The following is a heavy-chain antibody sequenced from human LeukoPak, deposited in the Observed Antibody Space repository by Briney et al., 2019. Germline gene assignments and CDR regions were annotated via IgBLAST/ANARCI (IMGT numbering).Heavy chain of an antibody. CDR1: GFTFSRYS. D-gene: IGHD3-9*01. Sequence: GGSLRLSCAASGFTFSRYSMNWVRQAPGKGLEWVSCISSSSSYIYYADSVKGRFTISRDNAKNSLYLQMNSLRAEDTAVYYCARGTYDILTGFDYWGQGTLVTVSS. J-gene: IGHJ4*02. V-gene: IGHV3-21*01. CDR3: ARGTYDILTGFDY. CDR2: ISSSSSYI.